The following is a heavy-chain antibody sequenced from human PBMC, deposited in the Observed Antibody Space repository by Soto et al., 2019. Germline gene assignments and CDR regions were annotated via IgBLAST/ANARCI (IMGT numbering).Heavy chain of an antibody. CDR3: ARDEGGYDILTGYYKANHFDQ. D-gene: IGHD3-9*01. CDR1: GYTFGHFY. J-gene: IGHJ4*02. V-gene: IGHV1-18*01. CDR2: ISPHNRNT. Sequence: QVQLVQSGAEVKRPGDSVKVSCQASGYTFGHFYITWVRQAPGQGLEWMGAISPHNRNTNYAEKFRGRVTMTTDTSPTTAYMELRSMRSDDTAVYYCARDEGGYDILTGYYKANHFDQWGQGALVTVSS.